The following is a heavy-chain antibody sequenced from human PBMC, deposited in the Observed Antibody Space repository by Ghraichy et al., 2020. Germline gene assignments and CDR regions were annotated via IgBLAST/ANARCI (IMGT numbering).Heavy chain of an antibody. CDR2: VYISGST. CDR3: ARVDGVADTRNNGMYG. J-gene: IGHJ6*02. D-gene: IGHD6-19*01. Sequence: SETLSLTCTVSGGSISGGDYYWSWIRQPAGKGLEWIGRVYISGSTNYNPSLKSRVTVSIDTSKNQFSLKLSSVTAADTAVYYCARVDGVADTRNNGMYGWGQGTTVTVS. CDR1: GGSISGGDYY. V-gene: IGHV4-61*02.